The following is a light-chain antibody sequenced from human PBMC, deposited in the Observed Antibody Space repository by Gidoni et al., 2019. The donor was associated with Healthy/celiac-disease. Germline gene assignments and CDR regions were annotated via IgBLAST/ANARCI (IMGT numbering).Light chain of an antibody. V-gene: IGLV1-44*01. J-gene: IGLJ2*01. CDR1: SSNIGSNT. Sequence: QAVLTQPPSPSGTPGQRVTTSCSGSSSNIGSNTVNWYQQLPGTTPKLLIYSNNQRPSGVPDRFSGSKSGTSASLAISGLQSEDEADYYCAAWDDSLNVYVVFGGGTKLTVL. CDR2: SNN. CDR3: AAWDDSLNVYVV.